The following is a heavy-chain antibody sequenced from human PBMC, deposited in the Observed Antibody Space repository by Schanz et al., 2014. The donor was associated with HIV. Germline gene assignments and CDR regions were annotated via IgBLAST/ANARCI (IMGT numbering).Heavy chain of an antibody. CDR1: GFNFTYNY. CDR3: VRGLLFQGFFDS. Sequence: VQLGECGGGLVKPGGSLRISCAASGFNFTYNYMSWIRQAPGKGPGWLSNISVNGATREYADSVKGRFTISRDNSKNTLYLQMNSLRAEDTAVYYCVRGLLFQGFFDSWGQGALVTVSS. J-gene: IGHJ4*02. CDR2: ISVNGATR. D-gene: IGHD3-10*01. V-gene: IGHV3-11*04.